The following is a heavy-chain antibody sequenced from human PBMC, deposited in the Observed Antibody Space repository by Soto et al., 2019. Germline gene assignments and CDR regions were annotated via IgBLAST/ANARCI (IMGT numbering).Heavy chain of an antibody. Sequence: SETLSLTCTVSGGSISSGDHYWSWIRLPPGKGLEWIGYIYYSGSTYYNPSLKSRVTISVDTSKNQFSLKLSSVTAADTAVYYCAREYQRSGYYAEGMDVWGQGTTVTVSS. CDR2: IYYSGST. CDR3: AREYQRSGYYAEGMDV. D-gene: IGHD3-3*01. J-gene: IGHJ6*02. V-gene: IGHV4-30-4*01. CDR1: GGSISSGDHY.